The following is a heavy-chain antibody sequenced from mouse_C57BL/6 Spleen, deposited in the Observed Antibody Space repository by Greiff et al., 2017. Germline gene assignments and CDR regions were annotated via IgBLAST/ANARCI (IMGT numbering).Heavy chain of an antibody. J-gene: IGHJ4*01. CDR3: ARDRDYYGSSYYYYAMDY. CDR2: ISYDGSN. Sequence: EVKLQESGPGLVKPSQSLSLTCSVTGYSITSGYYWNWIRQFPGNKLEWMGYISYDGSNNYNPSLKNRISITRDPSKNQFFLKLNSVTTEDTATYYCARDRDYYGSSYYYYAMDYWGQGTSVTVSS. D-gene: IGHD1-1*01. V-gene: IGHV3-6*01. CDR1: GYSITSGYY.